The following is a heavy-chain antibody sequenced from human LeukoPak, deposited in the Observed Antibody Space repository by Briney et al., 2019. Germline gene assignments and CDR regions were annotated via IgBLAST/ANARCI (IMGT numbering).Heavy chain of an antibody. D-gene: IGHD1-26*01. J-gene: IGHJ5*02. CDR3: AAERELIS. CDR1: GYTFTGYY. CDR2: INPNSGGT. Sequence: ASVKVSCKASGYTFTGYYMHWVRQAPGQGLEWMGWINPNSGGTNYAQKFQGRVTMTEDTSSDTVYMELRSLRSDDTAIYYCAAERELISWGQGTLVIVSS. V-gene: IGHV1-2*02.